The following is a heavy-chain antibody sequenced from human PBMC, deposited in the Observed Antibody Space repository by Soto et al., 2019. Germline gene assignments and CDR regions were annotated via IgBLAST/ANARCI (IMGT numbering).Heavy chain of an antibody. CDR3: ARGPGGPDGPGDY. V-gene: IGHV1-3*01. J-gene: IGHJ4*02. CDR1: GYTFTSYA. D-gene: IGHD2-15*01. CDR2: INAGNGNT. Sequence: ASVKVYCKASGYTFTSYAMHWVRQAPGQRLEWMGWINAGNGNTKYSQKFQGRVTITRDTSASTAYMELSSLRSEDTAVYYCARGPGGPDGPGDYWGQGTLVTVSS.